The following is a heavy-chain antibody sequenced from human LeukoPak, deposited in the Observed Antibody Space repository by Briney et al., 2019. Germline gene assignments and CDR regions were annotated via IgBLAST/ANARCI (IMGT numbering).Heavy chain of an antibody. D-gene: IGHD3-22*01. CDR1: GFTFSSYS. CDR2: ISSSSSYI. V-gene: IGHV3-21*01. CDR3: ARWGITYDSSGN. Sequence: PGGSLRLSCAASGFTFSSYSMNWVRQAPGKGLEWVSSISSSSSYIYYADSVKGRFTISRDNAKNSLYLQMNSLRAEDTAVYYCARWGITYDSSGNWGQGTLVTVSS. J-gene: IGHJ4*02.